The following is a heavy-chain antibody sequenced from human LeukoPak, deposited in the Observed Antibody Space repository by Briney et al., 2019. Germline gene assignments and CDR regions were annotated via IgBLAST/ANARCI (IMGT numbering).Heavy chain of an antibody. J-gene: IGHJ4*02. Sequence: SETLSLTCTVSGGSISSGRDYWGWIRQPPGKGLEWIGSIYYSGNTYYNPSLKSRVTISVDTSKNQFSLKLSSVTAADTAVYYCARGGYYYDSSGYYELDYWGQGTLVTVSS. V-gene: IGHV4-39*07. D-gene: IGHD3-22*01. CDR2: IYYSGNT. CDR3: ARGGYYYDSSGYYELDY. CDR1: GGSISSGRDY.